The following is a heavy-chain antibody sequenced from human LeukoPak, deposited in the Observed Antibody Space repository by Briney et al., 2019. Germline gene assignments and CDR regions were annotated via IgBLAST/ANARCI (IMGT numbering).Heavy chain of an antibody. CDR2: IIPIFGTA. V-gene: IGHV1-69*13. J-gene: IGHJ5*02. Sequence: SVKVSCKASGGTFSSYAISWVRQAPGQGLEWMGGIIPIFGTANYAQKFQGRVTITADESTSTAYMELSSLRSEDTAVYYCARTLGYCSGDSCFGNNWFDPWGQGTLVTVSS. CDR3: ARTLGYCSGDSCFGNNWFDP. D-gene: IGHD2-15*01. CDR1: GGTFSSYA.